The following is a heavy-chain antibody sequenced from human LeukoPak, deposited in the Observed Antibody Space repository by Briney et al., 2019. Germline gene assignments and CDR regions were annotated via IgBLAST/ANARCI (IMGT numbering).Heavy chain of an antibody. CDR1: GGSISSYY. CDR2: IYYSGST. Sequence: PSETLSLTCTVSGGSISSYYWSWIRQPPGKGLEWIGYIYYSGSTNYNPSLKSRVTISVDTSKNQFSLKLSSVTAADTAVYYCATNKPYYDFWSGYSDYYYMDVWGKGTTVTVSS. V-gene: IGHV4-59*01. D-gene: IGHD3-3*01. CDR3: ATNKPYYDFWSGYSDYYYMDV. J-gene: IGHJ6*03.